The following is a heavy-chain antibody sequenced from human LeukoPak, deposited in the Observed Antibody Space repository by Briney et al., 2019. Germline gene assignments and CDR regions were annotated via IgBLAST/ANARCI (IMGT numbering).Heavy chain of an antibody. D-gene: IGHD3-10*01. CDR3: ARDQWFGELANVRHLYYYYYYGMDV. Sequence: GGSLRLSCAASGFTFSDYYMSWIRQAPGKGLEWVSYISSSGSTIYYADSVKGRFTISRDNAKNSLYLQMNSLRAEDTAVYYCARDQWFGELANVRHLYYYYYYGMDVWGQGTTVTVSS. CDR1: GFTFSDYY. J-gene: IGHJ6*02. V-gene: IGHV3-11*01. CDR2: ISSSGSTI.